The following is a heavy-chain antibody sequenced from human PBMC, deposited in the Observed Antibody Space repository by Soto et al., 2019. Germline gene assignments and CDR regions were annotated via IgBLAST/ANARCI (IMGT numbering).Heavy chain of an antibody. CDR2: IYYTGSA. D-gene: IGHD2-2*01. V-gene: IGHV4-31*03. CDR1: GGSISTGGYY. J-gene: IGHJ4*02. CDR3: ARGRSDIAVVPVDF. Sequence: QVQLQESGPGLVKPSQTLSLTCTVSGGSISTGGYYWSWIRQYPGKGLEWIGYIYYTGSAHYNPSLTSRVTMAVDTSNNHFSLKLTSVTAADPAVYYCARGRSDIAVVPVDFWGPGTLVSVSS.